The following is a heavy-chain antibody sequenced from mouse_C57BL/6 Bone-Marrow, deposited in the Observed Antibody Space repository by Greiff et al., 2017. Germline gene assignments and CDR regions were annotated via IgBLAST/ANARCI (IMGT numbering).Heavy chain of an antibody. V-gene: IGHV5-6*01. CDR1: GFTFSSYG. J-gene: IGHJ2*01. CDR2: ISSGGSYT. D-gene: IGHD1-1*01. Sequence: EVKLMESGGDLVKPGGSLKLSCAASGFTFSSYGMSWVRQTPDQRLEWVATISSGGSYTYYPDSVKGRFTISGDNAKNTLYLQMSSLKSEDTAMYYCARHFLYYYGSSYFDYWGQGTTLTGSS. CDR3: ARHFLYYYGSSYFDY.